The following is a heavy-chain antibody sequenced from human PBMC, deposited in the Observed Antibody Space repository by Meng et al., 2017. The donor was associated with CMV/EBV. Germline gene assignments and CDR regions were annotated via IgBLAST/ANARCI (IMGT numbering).Heavy chain of an antibody. D-gene: IGHD7-27*01. CDR3: GRDLTGERDQ. V-gene: IGHV3-74*03. Sequence: EVQLEESGGGLVQPGGSLRLSCAASGVTFSSYWMHWVRQVPGKGLVWVSRLNEDGTFTSYADSVKGRFTISRDNAKNTLYLQMNSLRVDDSGVYYCGRDLTGERDQWGQGTLVTVSS. CDR1: GVTFSSYW. J-gene: IGHJ4*02. CDR2: LNEDGTFT.